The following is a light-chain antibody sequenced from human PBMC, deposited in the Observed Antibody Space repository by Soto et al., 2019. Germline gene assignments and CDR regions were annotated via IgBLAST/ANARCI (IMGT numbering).Light chain of an antibody. CDR1: SSDVGAYNS. V-gene: IGLV2-14*01. Sequence: QSVLTQPASVSGSPGQSVAISCYGSSSDVGAYNSVSWYQQYPGKAPKIMIYDVSNRPSGVSNRFSGSKSGTTASLTISGLQAEDEADYYCSSYTSSSTLLFGPGTKVTVL. CDR2: DVS. CDR3: SSYTSSSTLL. J-gene: IGLJ1*01.